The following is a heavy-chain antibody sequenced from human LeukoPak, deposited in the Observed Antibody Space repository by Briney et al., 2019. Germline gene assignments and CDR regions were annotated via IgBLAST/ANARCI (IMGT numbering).Heavy chain of an antibody. CDR2: IKQEGREK. J-gene: IGHJ4*02. CDR1: GFPFSSYW. CDR3: ARDRAAPWY. Sequence: GGSLSLSCAPSGFPFSSYWMRWVRQAPGKGREWVANIKQEGREKYYVDSVKGRFTISRDNAKNSLYLQMNSLRAEDTAVYYCARDRAAPWYWGQGTLVTVSS. V-gene: IGHV3-7*01. D-gene: IGHD3-10*01.